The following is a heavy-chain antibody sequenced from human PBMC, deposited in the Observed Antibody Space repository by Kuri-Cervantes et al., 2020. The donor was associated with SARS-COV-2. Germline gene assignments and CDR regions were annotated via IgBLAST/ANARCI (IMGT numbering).Heavy chain of an antibody. V-gene: IGHV1-69*05. CDR1: GGTFSSYA. D-gene: IGHD4-23*01. CDR2: IIPIFGTA. J-gene: IGHJ6*02. Sequence: ASVKFSCKASGGTFSSYAISWVRQAPGQGLEWMGGIIPIFGTANYAQKFQGRVTMTTDTSTSTAYMELRSLRSEDTAVYYCASAVGVQYGMDVWGQETTGTVSS. CDR3: ASAVGVQYGMDV.